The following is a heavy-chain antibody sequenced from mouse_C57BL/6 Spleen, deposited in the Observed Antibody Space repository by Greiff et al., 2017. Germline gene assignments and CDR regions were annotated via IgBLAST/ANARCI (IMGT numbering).Heavy chain of an antibody. CDR3: ARSHSSGYSFAY. Sequence: EVHLVESGGGLVQPGGSLSLSCAASGFTFTDYYMSWVRQPPGKALEWLGFIRNKANGYTTEYSASVKGRFTISRDNSQSILYLQMNALRAEDSATYYCARSHSSGYSFAYWGQGTLVTVSA. CDR2: IRNKANGYTT. D-gene: IGHD3-2*02. J-gene: IGHJ3*01. V-gene: IGHV7-3*01. CDR1: GFTFTDYY.